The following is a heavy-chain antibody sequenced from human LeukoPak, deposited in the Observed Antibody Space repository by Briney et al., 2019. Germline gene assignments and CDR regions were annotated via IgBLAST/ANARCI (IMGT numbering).Heavy chain of an antibody. CDR1: GFTLYSPS. J-gene: IGHJ6*02. V-gene: IGHV3-23*01. CDR2: ISGSGGST. CDR3: AKMTYYYGMDV. Sequence: GGAPRLSRAAPGFTLYSPSMRRGRQAPREGRGWVSAISGSGGSTYYADSVKGRFTISRDNSKNTLYLQMNSLRAEDTAVYYCAKMTYYYGMDVWGQGTTVTVSS.